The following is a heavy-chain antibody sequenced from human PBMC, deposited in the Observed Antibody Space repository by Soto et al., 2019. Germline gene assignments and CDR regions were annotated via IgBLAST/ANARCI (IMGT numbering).Heavy chain of an antibody. CDR3: ARDRAYYYGSGSRYYYGMDV. Sequence: ASVKVSCKASGYTFTGYYMHWVRQAPGQGLEWMGWINPNSGGTNYAQKFQGRVTMTRDTSISTAYMELSSLRSEDTAVYYCARDRAYYYGSGSRYYYGMDVWGQGSTVTVSS. D-gene: IGHD3-10*01. J-gene: IGHJ6*02. CDR1: GYTFTGYY. CDR2: INPNSGGT. V-gene: IGHV1-2*02.